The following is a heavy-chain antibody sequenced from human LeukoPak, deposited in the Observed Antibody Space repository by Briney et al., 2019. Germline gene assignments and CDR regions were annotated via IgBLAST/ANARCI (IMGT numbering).Heavy chain of an antibody. D-gene: IGHD6-13*01. V-gene: IGHV4-59*01. CDR3: ARDRDRAAATHYGMDV. J-gene: IGHJ6*02. CDR2: IYYSGST. CDR1: GGSISSYY. Sequence: SETLSLTCTVSGGSISSYYWSWIRQPPGRGLEWIGYIYYSGSTNYNPSLKSRVTISVDTSKNQFSLKLSSVTAADTAVYYCARDRDRAAATHYGMDVWGQGTTVTVSS.